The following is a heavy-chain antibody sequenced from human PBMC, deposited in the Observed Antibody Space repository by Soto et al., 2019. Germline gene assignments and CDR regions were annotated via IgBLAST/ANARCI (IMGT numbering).Heavy chain of an antibody. J-gene: IGHJ1*01. CDR1: GGSISNGYH. CDR3: ARTHNVGYYPF. Sequence: SETLSLTCTVCGGSISNGYHWAWIRQPPGMRLAWVASIFHTVTTYYNPSLTSRVTISVDTSKNQFSLKLTSVAAADSAVYYCARTHNVGYYPFCGQGILVAFSS. CDR2: IFHTVTT. V-gene: IGHV4-38-2*02. D-gene: IGHD2-2*03.